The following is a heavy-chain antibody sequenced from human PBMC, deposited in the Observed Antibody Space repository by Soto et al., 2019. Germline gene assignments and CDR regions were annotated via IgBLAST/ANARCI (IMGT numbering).Heavy chain of an antibody. D-gene: IGHD6-19*01. Sequence: GGSLRLSCXASGFTFSSYAMSWVRQAPGKGLGWVSAISGSGGSTYYADSVKGRFTISRDNSKNTLYLQMNSLRAEDTAVYYCAKPPGGIAVAGTIVIPFDYWGQGTLVTVSS. CDR1: GFTFSSYA. CDR2: ISGSGGST. V-gene: IGHV3-23*01. J-gene: IGHJ4*02. CDR3: AKPPGGIAVAGTIVIPFDY.